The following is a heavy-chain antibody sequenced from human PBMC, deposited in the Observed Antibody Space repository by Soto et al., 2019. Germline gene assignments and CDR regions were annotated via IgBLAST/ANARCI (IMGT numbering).Heavy chain of an antibody. CDR3: AREERDFGAFDI. D-gene: IGHD1-1*01. J-gene: IGHJ3*02. V-gene: IGHV4-31*03. CDR2: ISYSGST. CDR1: GGSISSGGYY. Sequence: SETLSLTCTVSGGSISSGGYYWSWIRQHPGKALEWIGYISYSGSTYYNPSLKSRVTISVDTSKNQFSLMLTSVSAADTAVYYCAREERDFGAFDIWGQGTMVTVSS.